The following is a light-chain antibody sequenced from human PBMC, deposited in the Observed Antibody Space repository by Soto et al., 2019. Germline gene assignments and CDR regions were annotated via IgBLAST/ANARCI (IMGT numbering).Light chain of an antibody. Sequence: QSVLTQPRSVSGSPGQSVTISCTGTSSDVGGYNYVSWYQHHPGKAPKLMIYDVRKRPSGVPDRSSGSKSGNTASLTISGLQAEDEADYYCCSYAGSYTLVFGGGTKLTVL. J-gene: IGLJ2*01. CDR3: CSYAGSYTLV. V-gene: IGLV2-11*01. CDR1: SSDVGGYNY. CDR2: DVR.